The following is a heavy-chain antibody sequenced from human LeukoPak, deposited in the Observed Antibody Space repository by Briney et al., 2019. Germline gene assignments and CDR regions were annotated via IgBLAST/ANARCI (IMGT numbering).Heavy chain of an antibody. CDR1: GGSISSSSYY. J-gene: IGHJ3*02. Sequence: SETLSLTCTVSGGSISSSSYYWGWIRQPPGKGLEWIGSIYYSGSTYYNPSLKSRVTISVDTSKNQFSLKLSSVTAADTAVYYCARHPDHDYSNDGAFDIWGQGTVVTVSS. D-gene: IGHD4-11*01. CDR3: ARHPDHDYSNDGAFDI. CDR2: IYYSGST. V-gene: IGHV4-39*01.